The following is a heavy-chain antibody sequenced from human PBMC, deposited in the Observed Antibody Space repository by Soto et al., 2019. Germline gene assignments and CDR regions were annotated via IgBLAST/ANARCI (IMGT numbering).Heavy chain of an antibody. Sequence: EVQLSQSGGDLVRPGGSLRLSCAGSGFAFDDYAINWVRQAPGKGLEWVSGISGSGNQIDYTDSVEGRFIISRDDSKNTVFLQMNGLSAEDTAVYFCAKNQDWNRPDPGAFDVWGQGTTVTVTS. J-gene: IGHJ3*01. D-gene: IGHD1-1*01. V-gene: IGHV3-23*01. CDR3: AKNQDWNRPDPGAFDV. CDR1: GFAFDDYA. CDR2: ISGSGNQI.